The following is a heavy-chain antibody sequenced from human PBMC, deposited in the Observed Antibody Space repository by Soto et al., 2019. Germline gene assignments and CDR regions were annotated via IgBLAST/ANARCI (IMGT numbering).Heavy chain of an antibody. Sequence: PSETLSLTCAVSGCSISSGGYSWSWIRQPPGKGLEWIGDIYHIGSTYYNPSLKSLVTISVDRSKNQFSLKLSSVTAAETAVYYCARAVAYGAFDIWGQGTMVTVSS. CDR1: GCSISSGGYS. D-gene: IGHD5-12*01. CDR2: IYHIGST. CDR3: ARAVAYGAFDI. V-gene: IGHV4-30-2*01. J-gene: IGHJ3*02.